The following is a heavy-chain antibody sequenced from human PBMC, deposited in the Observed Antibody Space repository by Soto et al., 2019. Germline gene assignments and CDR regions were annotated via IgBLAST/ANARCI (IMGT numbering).Heavy chain of an antibody. CDR3: AKGAYGDYVFDY. CDR2: ISWNSGSI. Sequence: EVQLGESGGGLVQPGRSLRLSCAAFGFTFDDYAMHWVRQAPGKGLEWVSGISWNSGSIGYADSVKGRFTISRDNAKNSLYLQMNSLRAEDTALYYCAKGAYGDYVFDYWGQGTLVTVSS. CDR1: GFTFDDYA. V-gene: IGHV3-9*01. J-gene: IGHJ4*02. D-gene: IGHD4-17*01.